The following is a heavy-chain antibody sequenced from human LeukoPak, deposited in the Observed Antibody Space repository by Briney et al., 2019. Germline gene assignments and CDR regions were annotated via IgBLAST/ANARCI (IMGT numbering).Heavy chain of an antibody. CDR2: FDPEDGET. V-gene: IGHV1-24*01. CDR3: ANLAYYYDSSGYFTDY. J-gene: IGHJ4*02. Sequence: ASVKVSCKVSGYTLTELSMHWVRQAPGKGLEWMGGFDPEDGETIYAQKFQGRVTMTEDTSTDTAYMELSSLRSEDTAVYYCANLAYYYDSSGYFTDYWGQGTLVTVSS. D-gene: IGHD3-22*01. CDR1: GYTLTELS.